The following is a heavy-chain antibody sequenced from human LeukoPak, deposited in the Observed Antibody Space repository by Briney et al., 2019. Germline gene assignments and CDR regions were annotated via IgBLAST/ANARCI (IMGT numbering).Heavy chain of an antibody. V-gene: IGHV3-30*03. CDR2: VSYDGSNK. Sequence: GGSLRLSCAASGFPFSSYGMHSARQAPGKGLEWVAVVSYDGSNKYYADSVKGRFTISRDNSKNTLYLQMNSLRVEDTAVYYCARDGGTSHFDYSGQGTLVSVSS. CDR3: ARDGGTSHFDY. J-gene: IGHJ4*02. CDR1: GFPFSSYG. D-gene: IGHD4-23*01.